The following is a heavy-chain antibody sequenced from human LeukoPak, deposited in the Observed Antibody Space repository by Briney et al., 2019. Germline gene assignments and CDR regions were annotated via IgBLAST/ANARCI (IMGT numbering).Heavy chain of an antibody. CDR3: ATGGAATEYYFDY. J-gene: IGHJ4*02. CDR1: GGSISSYY. D-gene: IGHD1-14*01. Sequence: SETLSLTCTVSGGSISSYYMSWIRQPAGKGLEWIGRIYTSGSTNYNPSLKSRVTISVDKSKNKFSLKLSSVTAADTAVYYCATGGAATEYYFDYWGQGTLVTVSS. V-gene: IGHV4-4*07. CDR2: IYTSGST.